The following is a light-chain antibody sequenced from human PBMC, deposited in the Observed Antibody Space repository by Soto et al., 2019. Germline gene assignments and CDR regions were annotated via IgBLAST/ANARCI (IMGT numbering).Light chain of an antibody. Sequence: IITQSRSSLSMSPGESATLSCRVSQSVSSNLAWYQQKPGQAPRLLIYGASTRATGIPARFSGSGSGTEFTLTISSLQSEDFAVYYCQQFGSSPPWTFGQGAKVDI. V-gene: IGKV3-15*01. J-gene: IGKJ1*01. CDR1: QSVSSN. CDR2: GAS. CDR3: QQFGSSPPWT.